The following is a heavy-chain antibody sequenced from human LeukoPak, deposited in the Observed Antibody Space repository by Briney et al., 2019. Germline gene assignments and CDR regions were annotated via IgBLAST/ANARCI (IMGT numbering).Heavy chain of an antibody. J-gene: IGHJ4*02. CDR1: GFTVSNNY. D-gene: IGHD3-10*01. V-gene: IGHV3-66*01. Sequence: GGSLRLSCAASGFTVSNNYMSWVRQAPGKGLEWVSVIYGGGGSYYADSVKGRLIISRDSSKNTLYLQMNSLRAEDTAVYYCGRDILYGSGSSDFDYWGQGTLVTVSS. CDR3: GRDILYGSGSSDFDY. CDR2: IYGGGGS.